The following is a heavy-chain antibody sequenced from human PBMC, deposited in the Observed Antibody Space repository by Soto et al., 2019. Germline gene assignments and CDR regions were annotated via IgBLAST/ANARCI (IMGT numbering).Heavy chain of an antibody. J-gene: IGHJ4*01. CDR3: AAVRAGTTIRYYFDY. V-gene: IGHV1-58*01. D-gene: IGHD1-1*01. CDR2: IVVGSGNT. Sequence: ASVKVSCKASGFTFTSSAVQWVRQARGQRLEWIGWIVVGSGNTNYAQKFQERVTITRDMSTSTAYMELSSLRSEDTAVYYCAAVRAGTTIRYYFDYWGHGTLVTVSS. CDR1: GFTFTSSA.